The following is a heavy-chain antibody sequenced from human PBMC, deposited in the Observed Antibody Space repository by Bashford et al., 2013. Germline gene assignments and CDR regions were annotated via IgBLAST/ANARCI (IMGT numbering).Heavy chain of an antibody. J-gene: IGHJ6*02. CDR2: ISGSGGST. V-gene: IGHV3-23*01. D-gene: IGHD3-10*01. CDR3: AKASGWFGDKPMDV. Sequence: SGGSLRLSCAASGFTFSSYAMSWVRQAPGKGLEWVSAISGSGGSTYYADSVKGRFTISRDNSKNTLYLQMNSLRAEDTAVYYCAKASGWFGDKPMDVWGQGTTVTVSS. CDR1: GFTFSSYA.